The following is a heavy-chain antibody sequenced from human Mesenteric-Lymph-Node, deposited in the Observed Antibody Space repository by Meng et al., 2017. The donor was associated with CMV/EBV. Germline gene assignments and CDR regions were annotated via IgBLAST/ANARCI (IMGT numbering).Heavy chain of an antibody. J-gene: IGHJ4*02. D-gene: IGHD3-16*01. Sequence: GESLKISCAASGFTVSSNEMSWVRQAPGKGLEWVSSISGGSTYYADSRKGRFTISRDNAKNTLYLQMNSLRVEDTAVYYCTRDFWGLGDSWGQGTLVTVSS. V-gene: IGHV3-38-3*01. CDR2: ISGGST. CDR1: GFTVSSNE. CDR3: TRDFWGLGDS.